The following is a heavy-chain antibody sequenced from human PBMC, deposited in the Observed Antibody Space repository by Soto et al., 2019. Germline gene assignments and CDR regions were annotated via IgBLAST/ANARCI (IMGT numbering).Heavy chain of an antibody. V-gene: IGHV3-33*01. Sequence: QVQLVESGGGVVQPGRSLRLSCAASGFTFSSYGMHWVRQAPGKGLEWVAVIWYDGSNKYYADSVKGRFTISRDNSKNTLYLQMNSLRAEDTAVYYCARDHSNVGWGYWGQGTLVTVSS. CDR1: GFTFSSYG. CDR3: ARDHSNVGWGY. J-gene: IGHJ4*02. D-gene: IGHD4-4*01. CDR2: IWYDGSNK.